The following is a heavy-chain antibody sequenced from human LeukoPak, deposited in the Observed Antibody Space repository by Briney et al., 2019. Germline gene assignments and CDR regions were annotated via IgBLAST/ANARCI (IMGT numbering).Heavy chain of an antibody. D-gene: IGHD2-15*01. CDR2: INPNSGGT. CDR1: GYTFTGYY. CDR3: GRDSCSGGGGPYWYFDL. V-gene: IGHV1-2*02. J-gene: IGHJ2*01. Sequence: ASVKVSCKASGYTFTGYYMHWVRQAPGQGLEWMGWINPNSGGTNYAQKFQGRVTMTRDTSISTAYMELSSLKPDDTAVYYCGRDSCSGGGGPYWYFDLWGRGTLVTVSS.